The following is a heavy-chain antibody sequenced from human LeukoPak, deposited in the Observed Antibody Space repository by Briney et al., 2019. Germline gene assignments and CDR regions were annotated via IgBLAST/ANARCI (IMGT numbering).Heavy chain of an antibody. Sequence: GGSLRLSCAASGFTFSSYWMNWVRQAPGKGLEWVANIKHDGSEAYYVASVKGRFTISKDNAKGSLYLQMNSLRTEDTAVYYCVKGRGGYVKYKTFDYWGQGTLVTVSS. CDR3: VKGRGGYVKYKTFDY. CDR1: GFTFSSYW. D-gene: IGHD5-12*01. J-gene: IGHJ4*02. CDR2: IKHDGSEA. V-gene: IGHV3-7*01.